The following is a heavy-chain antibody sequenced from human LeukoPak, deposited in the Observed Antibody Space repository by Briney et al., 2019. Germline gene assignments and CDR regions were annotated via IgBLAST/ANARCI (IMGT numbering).Heavy chain of an antibody. CDR2: IKQDGSET. J-gene: IGHJ4*02. Sequence: GGSLRLSCTASVFTFSTYWMSWVRQAPGKGPEWVANIKQDGSETHYMDSVKGRFTIFRDNAKNSLSMQMNSLRVEDTAVYYCARYDGGSGPFDYWGQGTLVTVSS. CDR3: ARYDGGSGPFDY. CDR1: VFTFSTYW. V-gene: IGHV3-7*03. D-gene: IGHD3-10*01.